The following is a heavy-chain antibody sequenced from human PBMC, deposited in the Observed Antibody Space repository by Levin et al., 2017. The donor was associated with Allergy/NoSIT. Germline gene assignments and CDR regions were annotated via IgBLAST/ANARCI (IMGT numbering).Heavy chain of an antibody. V-gene: IGHV4-59*08. Sequence: SETLSLTCTVSGGSISSYYWSWIRQPPGKGLEWIGYIYYSGSTNYNPSLKSRVTISVDTSKNQFSLKLSSVTAADTAVYYCARGGDYYDILTGVQPFYYFDYWGQGTLVTVSS. CDR2: IYYSGST. J-gene: IGHJ4*02. CDR3: ARGGDYYDILTGVQPFYYFDY. D-gene: IGHD3-9*01. CDR1: GGSISSYY.